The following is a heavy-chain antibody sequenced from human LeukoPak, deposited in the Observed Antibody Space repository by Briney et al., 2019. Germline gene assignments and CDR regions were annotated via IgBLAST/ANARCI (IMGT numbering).Heavy chain of an antibody. CDR3: AYMRGLYYGIDY. CDR2: ISGSDGST. D-gene: IGHD3-10*01. CDR1: GFTFSSYA. J-gene: IGHJ4*02. Sequence: GGSLRLSCAASGFTFSSYAMTWVRQAPGKGLEWVSSISGSDGSTYYADSVKGRFTISRDNSKNTLYLQMNSLRAEDTAVYYCAYMRGLYYGIDYWGQGTLVIVSS. V-gene: IGHV3-23*01.